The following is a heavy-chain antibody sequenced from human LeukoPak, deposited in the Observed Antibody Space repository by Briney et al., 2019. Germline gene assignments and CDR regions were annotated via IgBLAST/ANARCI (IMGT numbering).Heavy chain of an antibody. D-gene: IGHD1-7*01. V-gene: IGHV3-21*01. CDR2: ISSSSYI. J-gene: IGHJ3*02. Sequence: GGSLRLSCAASGFTFSSYSMNWARQAPGKGLEWVSSISSSSYIYYADSVKGRFTISRDNAKNSLYLQMNSLRAEDTAVYYCARTGPTTAFDIWGQGTMVTVSS. CDR3: ARTGPTTAFDI. CDR1: GFTFSSYS.